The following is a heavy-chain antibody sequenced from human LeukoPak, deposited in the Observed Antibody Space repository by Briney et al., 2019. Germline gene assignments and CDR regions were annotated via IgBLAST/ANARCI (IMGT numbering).Heavy chain of an antibody. V-gene: IGHV4-59*01. J-gene: IGHJ6*02. D-gene: IGHD1-26*01. CDR1: DGSINRYY. Sequence: SETLSLTCSVSDGSINRYYWNWIRRPPGKGLEWIGYIYYNGNTNYSPSLKSRVTMPVDTSKNLFSLKVSSVTAADTAVYYCARGRSNYYGMDVWGQGTTVTVSS. CDR2: IYYNGNT. CDR3: ARGRSNYYGMDV.